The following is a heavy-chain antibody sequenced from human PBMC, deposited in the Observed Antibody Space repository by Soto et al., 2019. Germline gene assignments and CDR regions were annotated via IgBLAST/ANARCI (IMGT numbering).Heavy chain of an antibody. CDR2: ISWNSGSI. V-gene: IGHV3-9*01. D-gene: IGHD2-15*01. CDR1: GFTFDDYA. CDR3: ARVRPCSGGSCYPNFDY. Sequence: SLKISCAASGFTFDDYAMHWVRQAPGKGLEWVSGISWNSGSIGYADSVKGRFTISRDNAKNSLYLQMNSLRAEDTALYYCARVRPCSGGSCYPNFDYWGQGTLVTVSS. J-gene: IGHJ4*02.